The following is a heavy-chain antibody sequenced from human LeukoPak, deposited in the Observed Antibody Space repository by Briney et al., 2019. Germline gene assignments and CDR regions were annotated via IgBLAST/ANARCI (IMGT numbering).Heavy chain of an antibody. J-gene: IGHJ4*02. CDR1: GYTFSNYG. D-gene: IGHD1-26*01. V-gene: IGHV1-18*01. CDR3: ARRIVGGHLGDY. Sequence: ASVKVSCKASGYTFSNYGMSWVRQAPGQVLEWMGWISAKNGNIDYAQKLQGRVTMTADRSTNTAYMELRSLTSDDTAVYYCARRIVGGHLGDYWGQGTLVTVSS. CDR2: ISAKNGNI.